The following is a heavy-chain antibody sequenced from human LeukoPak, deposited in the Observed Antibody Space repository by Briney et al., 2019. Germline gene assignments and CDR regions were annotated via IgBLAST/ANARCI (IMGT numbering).Heavy chain of an antibody. D-gene: IGHD2-15*01. J-gene: IGHJ4*02. Sequence: DSVKGRLTISRDNSKNTLYLQMNSLRAEGTAVYYCAKGVRPVLAATYFDYWGQGTLVTVS. V-gene: IGHV3-23*01. CDR3: AKGVRPVLAATYFDY.